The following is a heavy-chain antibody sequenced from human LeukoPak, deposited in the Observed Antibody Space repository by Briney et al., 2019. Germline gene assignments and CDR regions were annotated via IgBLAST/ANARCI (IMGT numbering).Heavy chain of an antibody. J-gene: IGHJ4*02. CDR2: IYSGGGT. CDR1: GITVSSNC. D-gene: IGHD4-17*01. V-gene: IGHV3-66*01. CDR3: ARDQNGDNVDY. Sequence: GGSLRFSCAASGITVSSNCMSWVRQAPGKGLEWVSVIYSGGGTYYADSVKGRFTISRDNAKNTLSLQMNSVTVDDTAVYYCARDQNGDNVDYWGQGTLVIVSS.